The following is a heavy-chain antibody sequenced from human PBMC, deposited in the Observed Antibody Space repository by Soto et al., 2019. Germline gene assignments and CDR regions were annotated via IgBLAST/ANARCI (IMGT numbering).Heavy chain of an antibody. V-gene: IGHV4-59*01. Sequence: SETLSLTCNVYYTSITDEYWAWIRQSPGKGLEWIAFSHYTGNSAYNPSLESRVAMSVDTSKRQVSLKLTSVTAADTAHSYCAKYGLFWGLQYWG. D-gene: IGHD3-16*01. J-gene: IGHJ4*01. CDR2: SHYTGNS. CDR1: YTSITDEY. CDR3: AKYGLFWGLQY.